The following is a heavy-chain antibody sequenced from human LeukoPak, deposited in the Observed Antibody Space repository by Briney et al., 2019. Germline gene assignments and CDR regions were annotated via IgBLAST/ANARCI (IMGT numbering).Heavy chain of an antibody. Sequence: PGGSLRLSCAASGFTFSSYSMNWVRQAPGKGLEWVSCITPGTTDIYYSASVKGRFTVSRDDAKNSLSLEMSSLRADDTAVYYCVRDAAGWSRDFWGQGTLVTVSS. D-gene: IGHD6-19*01. CDR3: VRDAAGWSRDF. CDR1: GFTFSSYS. CDR2: ITPGTTDI. J-gene: IGHJ4*02. V-gene: IGHV3-21*01.